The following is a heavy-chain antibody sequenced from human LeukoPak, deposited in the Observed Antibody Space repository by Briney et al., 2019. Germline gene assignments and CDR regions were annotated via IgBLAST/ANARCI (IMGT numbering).Heavy chain of an antibody. CDR3: ATPRQGGYCSSTSCYNFDY. CDR1: GYTLTELS. D-gene: IGHD2-2*02. Sequence: ASVKVSCKVSGYTLTELSMHWVRQAPGKGLEWMGGFDPEDGETIYAQKFQGRVTMTEDTSTDTAYMELSSLRSEDTAVYYCATPRQGGYCSSTSCYNFDYWGQGTLVTVSS. J-gene: IGHJ4*02. V-gene: IGHV1-24*01. CDR2: FDPEDGET.